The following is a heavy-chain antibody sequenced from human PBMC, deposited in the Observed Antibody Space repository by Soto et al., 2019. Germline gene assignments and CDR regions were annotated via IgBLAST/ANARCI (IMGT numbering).Heavy chain of an antibody. CDR1: GFTFSSYA. V-gene: IGHV3-23*01. Sequence: GGSLRLSCAASGFTFSSYAMSWVRQAPGKGLEWVSAISGSGGSTYYADSVKGRFTISRDNSKNTLYLQMNSLRAEDTAVYYCAKWFGELSPYYYYYYMDVWGKGTTVTVSS. CDR2: ISGSGGST. CDR3: AKWFGELSPYYYYYYMDV. D-gene: IGHD3-10*01. J-gene: IGHJ6*03.